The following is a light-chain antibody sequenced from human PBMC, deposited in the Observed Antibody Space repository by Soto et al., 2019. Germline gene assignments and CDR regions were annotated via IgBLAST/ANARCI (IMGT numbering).Light chain of an antibody. CDR2: DVT. V-gene: IGLV2-14*01. CDR3: SSHTTSSPYV. CDR1: SSDVGGYIY. Sequence: QSALTQPASVSGSPGQSITISCTGTSSDVGGYIYVSWYQQHPGKAPKLMIYDVTSRPSGVSYRFSGSKSGNTASLTISGLQAEDEADYYCSSHTTSSPYVFGTGTKLTVL. J-gene: IGLJ1*01.